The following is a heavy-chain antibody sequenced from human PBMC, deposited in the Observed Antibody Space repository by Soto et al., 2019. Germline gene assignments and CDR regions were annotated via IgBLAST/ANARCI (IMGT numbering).Heavy chain of an antibody. V-gene: IGHV1-8*01. CDR2: MNPNTGGS. Sequence: QVQLVQSGAEVKKPGASVKVSCKASGYTFTSNDINWVRQASGQGLEWMGWMNPNTGGSGYAQDFQGRITMTRDTATSTAYMELTSLGSGDTAVYYCARGGPAAGYDLWGQGTLVTGSS. J-gene: IGHJ4*02. CDR3: ARGGPAAGYDL. D-gene: IGHD6-13*01. CDR1: GYTFTSND.